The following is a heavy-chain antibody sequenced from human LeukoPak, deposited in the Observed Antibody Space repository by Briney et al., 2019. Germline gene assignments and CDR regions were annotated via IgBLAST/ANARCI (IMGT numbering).Heavy chain of an antibody. CDR3: VRTEVSSGSEDY. CDR2: IYYSGST. Sequence: SQTLSLTCTVSGGSIISSAYYWSWIRQPPGKGLEWIGYIYYSGSTYYNPSLKSRVTISLDTSKNQFSLKLSSVIAADTAVYYCVRTEVSSGSEDYWGQGTLVTVSS. CDR1: GGSIISSAYY. V-gene: IGHV4-30-4*08. D-gene: IGHD6-19*01. J-gene: IGHJ4*02.